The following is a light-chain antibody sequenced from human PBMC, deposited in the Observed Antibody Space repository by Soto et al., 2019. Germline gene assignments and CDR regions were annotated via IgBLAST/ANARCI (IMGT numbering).Light chain of an antibody. J-gene: IGLJ1*01. CDR1: SSDVGGYNY. V-gene: IGLV2-14*01. Sequence: QSVLTQPASVSGSPGQSITISCTGNSSDVGGYNYVSWNQQHPGKAPKLKIYDVSNRTTGDTNRFYGSKSGNTASLTISWLQAEDEDDYYCSSYTSSSTYVFGTGTKVTVL. CDR3: SSYTSSSTYV. CDR2: DVS.